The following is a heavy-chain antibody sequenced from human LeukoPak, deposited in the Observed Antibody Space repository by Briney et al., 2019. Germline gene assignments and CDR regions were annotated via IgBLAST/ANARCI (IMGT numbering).Heavy chain of an antibody. Sequence: GGSLRLSCAASGFTFSSYWMSWVRQAPGKGLEWVANIKQDGSEKYYVDSVKGRFTISRDNAKNSLYLQMNSLRAEDTAVYYCARDYPGYSGYDLFDYWGQGTLVTVSS. CDR3: ARDYPGYSGYDLFDY. J-gene: IGHJ4*02. V-gene: IGHV3-7*01. CDR1: GFTFSSYW. D-gene: IGHD5-12*01. CDR2: IKQDGSEK.